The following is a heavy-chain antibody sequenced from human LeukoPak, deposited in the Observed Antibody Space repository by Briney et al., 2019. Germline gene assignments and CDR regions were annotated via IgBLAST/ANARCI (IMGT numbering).Heavy chain of an antibody. CDR1: GFTVSSYY. J-gene: IGHJ4*02. Sequence: GGSLRLSCAASGFTVSSYYMSWIRQAPGKGLEWVSYISSSGSTIYYADSVKGRFTISRDNAKNSLYLQMNSLRAEDTAVYYCARDLYYDSSGYLGYWGQGTLVTVSS. CDR3: ARDLYYDSSGYLGY. CDR2: ISSSGSTI. D-gene: IGHD3-22*01. V-gene: IGHV3-11*04.